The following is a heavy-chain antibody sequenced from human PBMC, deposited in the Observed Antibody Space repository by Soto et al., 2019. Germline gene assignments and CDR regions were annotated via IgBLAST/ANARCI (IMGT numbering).Heavy chain of an antibody. V-gene: IGHV1-8*01. Sequence: ASVKVSCKASGYTFTSYDINWVRQATGQGLEWMGWMNPNSGNTGYAQKFQGRVTMTRNTSISTAYMELSSLRSEDTAVYYCARAFNDEGDYPDAFDIWSQGTMVTVSS. CDR1: GYTFTSYD. CDR2: MNPNSGNT. CDR3: ARAFNDEGDYPDAFDI. J-gene: IGHJ3*02. D-gene: IGHD4-17*01.